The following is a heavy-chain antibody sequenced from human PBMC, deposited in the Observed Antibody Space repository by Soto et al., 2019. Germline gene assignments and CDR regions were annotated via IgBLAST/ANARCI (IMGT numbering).Heavy chain of an antibody. CDR3: EKGTYSGSYPSTYSFRY. J-gene: IGHJ4*02. V-gene: IGHV3-30*18. Sequence: GGSVGLCCAACGFTLSGYDMHGGREAPGKGLEWVAVISYDGSKKNYGDSVNGRFTISRDSSKNTLYLQMNRLRREDMAIYYCEKGTYSGSYPSTYSFRYWGQGTLVTVSS. CDR2: ISYDGSKK. CDR1: GFTLSGYD. D-gene: IGHD1-26*01.